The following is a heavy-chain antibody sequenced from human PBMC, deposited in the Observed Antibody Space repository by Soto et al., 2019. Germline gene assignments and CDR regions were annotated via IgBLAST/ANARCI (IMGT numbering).Heavy chain of an antibody. Sequence: GGSLRLSCGVSGFTVTSNGVSWVRQAPGKGLEWVSAISPNGQGIWYADSVKGRFTISRDISRNTVFLQMDSLRAEDTAVYYCAKDRQYPRDYFNYWGQGTMLTVSS. J-gene: IGHJ4*02. V-gene: IGHV3-23*01. CDR1: GFTVTSNG. D-gene: IGHD4-4*01. CDR3: AKDRQYPRDYFNY. CDR2: ISPNGQGI.